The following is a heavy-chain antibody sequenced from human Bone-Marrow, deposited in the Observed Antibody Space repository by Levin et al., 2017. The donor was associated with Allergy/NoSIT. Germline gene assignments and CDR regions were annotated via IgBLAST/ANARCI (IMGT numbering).Heavy chain of an antibody. CDR2: IYSGGST. Sequence: GESLKISCAASGFTVSSNYMSWVRQAPGKGLEWVSVIYSGGSTYYADSVKGRFTISRDNSKNTLYLQMNSLRAEDTAVYYCARAGGGRDYDILTGPTARMAFDIWGQGTMVTVSS. CDR3: ARAGGGRDYDILTGPTARMAFDI. D-gene: IGHD3-9*01. V-gene: IGHV3-66*01. J-gene: IGHJ3*02. CDR1: GFTVSSNY.